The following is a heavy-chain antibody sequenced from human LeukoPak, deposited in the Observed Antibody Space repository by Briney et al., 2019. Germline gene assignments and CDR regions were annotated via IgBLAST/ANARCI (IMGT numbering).Heavy chain of an antibody. Sequence: PGGSLRLSCAASGFTFSSYAMSWVRQAPGKGLEWVSAISGSGGSTYYADSVKGRFTISRVNSKNTLYLQMNSLRAEDTAVYYCAKPDTYYDFWSGYYGPPGMDVWGQGTTVTVSS. CDR1: GFTFSSYA. CDR3: AKPDTYYDFWSGYYGPPGMDV. CDR2: ISGSGGST. D-gene: IGHD3-3*01. J-gene: IGHJ6*02. V-gene: IGHV3-23*01.